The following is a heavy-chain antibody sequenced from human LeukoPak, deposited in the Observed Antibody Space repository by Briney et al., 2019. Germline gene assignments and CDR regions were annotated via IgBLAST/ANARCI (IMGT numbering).Heavy chain of an antibody. Sequence: GGSLRLSCAASGFTFDDYAMSWVRQAPGKGLEWVSSISSSSSYIYYADSVKGRFTISRDNAKNSLYLQMNSVRAEDTAVYFCARTREQWQVLDYWGQGTLATVSS. CDR1: GFTFDDYA. CDR3: ARTREQWQVLDY. J-gene: IGHJ4*02. V-gene: IGHV3-21*01. D-gene: IGHD6-19*01. CDR2: ISSSSSYI.